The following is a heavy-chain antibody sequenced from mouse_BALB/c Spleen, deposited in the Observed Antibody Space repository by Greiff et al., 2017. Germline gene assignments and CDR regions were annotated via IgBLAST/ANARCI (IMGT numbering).Heavy chain of an antibody. CDR3: VRLRDYDRAYAMDY. V-gene: IGHV10-1*02. CDR2: IRSKSNNYAT. D-gene: IGHD2-4*01. CDR1: GFTFNTYA. Sequence: EVQGVESGGGLVQPKGSLKLSCAASGFTFNTYAMNWVRQAPGKGLEWVARIRSKSNNYATYYADSVKDRFTISRDDSQSMLYLQMNNLKTEDTAMYYCVRLRDYDRAYAMDYWGQGTSVTVSS. J-gene: IGHJ4*01.